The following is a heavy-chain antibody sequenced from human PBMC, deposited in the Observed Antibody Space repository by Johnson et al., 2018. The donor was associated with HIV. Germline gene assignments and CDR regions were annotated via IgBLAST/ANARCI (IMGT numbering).Heavy chain of an antibody. J-gene: IGHJ3*02. CDR2: IRYDGSNK. CDR1: GFSFSSYA. D-gene: IGHD3-10*01. V-gene: IGHV3-30*02. CDR3: ARERDPERGAQKSGVYAFDI. Sequence: QVLLVESGGGVVQPGGSLRLSCAASGFSFSSYAMHWVRQAPGKGLEWVAFIRYDGSNKYYADSVKGRFTISRDNSKNTLYLQMNSLRAEDTAVYYCARERDPERGAQKSGVYAFDIWGQGTMVTVSS.